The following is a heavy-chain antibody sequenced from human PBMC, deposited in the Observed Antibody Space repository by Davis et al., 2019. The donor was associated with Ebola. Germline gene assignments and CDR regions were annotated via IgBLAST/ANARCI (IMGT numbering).Heavy chain of an antibody. Sequence: KVSCKGSGYRFTSYWIGWVRQMPGKGLEWMGIIYPGDSDTRYSPSFQGQVTISADKSISTAYLQWSSLKASDTAMYYCARLEYYYGSGSRWGQGTLVTVSS. V-gene: IGHV5-51*01. CDR1: GYRFTSYW. D-gene: IGHD3-10*01. J-gene: IGHJ4*02. CDR3: ARLEYYYGSGSR. CDR2: IYPGDSDT.